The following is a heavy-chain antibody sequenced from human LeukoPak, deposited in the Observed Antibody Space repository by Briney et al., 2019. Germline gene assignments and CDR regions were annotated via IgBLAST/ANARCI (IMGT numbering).Heavy chain of an antibody. CDR3: ARDCSGGSCYSAPED. CDR1: GYTFTSYG. Sequence: ASAKVSCKASGYTFTSYGISWVRQAPGQGLEWMGWISAYNGNTNYAQKLQGRVTMTTDTSTSTAYMELRSLRSDDTAVYYCARDCSGGSCYSAPEDWGQGTLVTVSS. J-gene: IGHJ4*02. CDR2: ISAYNGNT. D-gene: IGHD2-15*01. V-gene: IGHV1-18*01.